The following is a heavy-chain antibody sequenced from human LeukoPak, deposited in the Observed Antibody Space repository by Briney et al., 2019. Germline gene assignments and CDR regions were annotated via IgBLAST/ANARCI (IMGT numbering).Heavy chain of an antibody. D-gene: IGHD4-11*01. Sequence: ESLKISCKGSGYSFTRYWIGWVRQMPGKGLEWMGIIYPDDSDTRYRPSFQGQVTISADKSISTAYLQWSSLKASDTAMHYCARLVVDYSNYVGWFDPWGQGTLVTVSS. CDR3: ARLVVDYSNYVGWFDP. V-gene: IGHV5-51*01. J-gene: IGHJ5*02. CDR2: IYPDDSDT. CDR1: GYSFTRYW.